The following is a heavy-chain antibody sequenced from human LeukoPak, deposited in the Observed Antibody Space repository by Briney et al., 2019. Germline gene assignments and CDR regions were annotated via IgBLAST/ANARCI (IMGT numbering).Heavy chain of an antibody. Sequence: SVKLSCKASGGTFSSYAISWVRQAPGQGLEWMGGIIPIFGTANYAQKFQGRVTITADESTSTAYMELSSLRSEDTAVYYCARDLRAVAGTMGYYFDYWGQGTLVTVSS. J-gene: IGHJ4*02. CDR1: GGTFSSYA. CDR2: IIPIFGTA. D-gene: IGHD6-19*01. CDR3: ARDLRAVAGTMGYYFDY. V-gene: IGHV1-69*13.